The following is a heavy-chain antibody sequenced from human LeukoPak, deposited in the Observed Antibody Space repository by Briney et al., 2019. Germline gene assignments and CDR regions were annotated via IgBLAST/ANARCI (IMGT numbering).Heavy chain of an antibody. V-gene: IGHV3-21*01. CDR1: GGSISSSS. CDR3: ARSVKGLRVPYFDY. J-gene: IGHJ4*02. CDR2: ISSSSSYI. D-gene: IGHD4-17*01. Sequence: ETLSLTCTVSGGSISSSSYYWGWIRQAPGKGLEWVSSISSSSSYIYYADSVKGRFTISRDNAKNSLYLQMNSLRAEDTAVYYCARSVKGLRVPYFDYWGQGTLVTVSS.